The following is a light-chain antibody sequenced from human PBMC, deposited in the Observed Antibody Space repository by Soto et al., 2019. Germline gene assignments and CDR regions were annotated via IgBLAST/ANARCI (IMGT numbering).Light chain of an antibody. CDR1: QSVSSN. J-gene: IGKJ2*01. V-gene: IGKV3-15*01. CDR2: GAS. CDR3: QQYNNWSSYT. Sequence: EIVMTQSPATLSVSAGERATLSCRASQSVSSNLAWYQQKPGQAPRLLIYGASTRATGIPERFSGSGSGTEFTLTISSLQSEDFAVYYCQQYNNWSSYTFGQGTKLEIK.